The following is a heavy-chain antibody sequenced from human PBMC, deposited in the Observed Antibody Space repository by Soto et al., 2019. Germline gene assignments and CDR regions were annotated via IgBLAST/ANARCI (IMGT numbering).Heavy chain of an antibody. J-gene: IGHJ5*02. Sequence: GGSLRLSCAASGFTFSIYSMHWVRQAPGKGLEWVAVISYDGSNKYYADSVKGRFTISRDNSKNALYLQMNSLRAEDTAVYYCAKDQEYQLLSSWFDPWGQGTLVTVSS. D-gene: IGHD2-2*01. CDR2: ISYDGSNK. V-gene: IGHV3-30*04. CDR3: AKDQEYQLLSSWFDP. CDR1: GFTFSIYS.